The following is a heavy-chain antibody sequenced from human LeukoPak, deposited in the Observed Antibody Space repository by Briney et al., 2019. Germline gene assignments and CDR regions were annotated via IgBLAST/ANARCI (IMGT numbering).Heavy chain of an antibody. D-gene: IGHD3-9*01. CDR3: ARRPRLPYYDILTGYYRRAGFDY. J-gene: IGHJ4*02. Sequence: SETLSLTCTVSGDSISSSNRYWGWIRQPPGKGLEWIGSIYFSGGTYYNASLKSRVTISVDTSKNQFSLKLSSVTAADTAVYYCARRPRLPYYDILTGYYRRAGFDYWGQGTLVTVSS. V-gene: IGHV4-39*01. CDR2: IYFSGGT. CDR1: GDSISSSNRY.